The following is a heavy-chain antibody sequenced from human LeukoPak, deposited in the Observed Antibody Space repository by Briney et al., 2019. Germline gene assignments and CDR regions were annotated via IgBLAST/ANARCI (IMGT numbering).Heavy chain of an antibody. J-gene: IGHJ4*02. CDR2: VFSSGTT. D-gene: IGHD6-13*01. Sequence: PSETLSLTCTVSGDSISGYYWSWIRQPPGKGLEWIGYVFSSGTTNYNPSLRGRVTLLIDTSKNQFSLELSSVTAADTAVYYCARSGRGAAGTRYISDFWGQGTLVTVSS. CDR3: ARSGRGAAGTRYISDF. CDR1: GDSISGYY. V-gene: IGHV4-59*01.